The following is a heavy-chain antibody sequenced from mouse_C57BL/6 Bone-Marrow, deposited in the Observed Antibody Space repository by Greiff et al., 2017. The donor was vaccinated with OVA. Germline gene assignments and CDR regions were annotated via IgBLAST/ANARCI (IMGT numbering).Heavy chain of an antibody. CDR1: GYTFTDYY. D-gene: IGHD2-3*01. CDR3: ARAVKCYDGYPYYAMDY. CDR2: IFPGSGST. Sequence: VQLQQSGPELVKPGASVKISCKASGYTFTDYYINWVKQRPGQGLEWIGWIFPGSGSTYYNEKFKGKATLPVDKSSSTAYMLLSSLTSEDSAVYVYARAVKCYDGYPYYAMDYWGQGTSVTVSS. J-gene: IGHJ4*01. V-gene: IGHV1-75*01.